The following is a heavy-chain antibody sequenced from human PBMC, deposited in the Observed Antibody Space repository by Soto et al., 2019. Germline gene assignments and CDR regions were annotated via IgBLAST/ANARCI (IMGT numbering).Heavy chain of an antibody. CDR3: ARAPGGGNYAFDI. V-gene: IGHV1-69*13. J-gene: IGHJ3*02. Sequence: ASVKGSWKASGGTFSSYAISWVRQAPGQGLEWMGGIIPIFGTANYAQKFQGRVTITADESTSTAYMELSSLRSEDTAVYYCARAPGGGNYAFDIWGQGTMVTVSS. CDR2: IIPIFGTA. D-gene: IGHD2-21*02. CDR1: GGTFSSYA.